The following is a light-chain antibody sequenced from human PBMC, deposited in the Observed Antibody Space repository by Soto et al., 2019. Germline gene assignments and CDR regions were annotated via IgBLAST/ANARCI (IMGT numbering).Light chain of an antibody. CDR2: EGS. CDR3: CSYAGSGTFPYV. V-gene: IGLV2-23*03. Sequence: QSALTQPASVSGSPGQSITISCTGTSSDVGSYNLVSWYQQHPGKAPKLMIYEGSKRPSGVSNRFSGSKSGNTASLTISGLQAEDEADCYCCSYAGSGTFPYVFGTGTKLTDL. J-gene: IGLJ1*01. CDR1: SSDVGSYNL.